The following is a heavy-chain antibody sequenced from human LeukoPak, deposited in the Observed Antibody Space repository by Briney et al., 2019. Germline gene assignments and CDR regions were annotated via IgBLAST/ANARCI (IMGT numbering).Heavy chain of an antibody. D-gene: IGHD3-22*01. CDR2: TYYRSKWYN. V-gene: IGHV6-1*01. Sequence: SQTLSLTCAISGDSVSSNSAAWNWIRQSPSRGLEWLGRTYYRSKWYNDYAVSVKSRITINPDTSKNQFSLQLNPVTPEDTAVYYCARATDYYDSSGYNNWFDPWGQGTLVTVSS. CDR3: ARATDYYDSSGYNNWFDP. CDR1: GDSVSSNSAA. J-gene: IGHJ5*02.